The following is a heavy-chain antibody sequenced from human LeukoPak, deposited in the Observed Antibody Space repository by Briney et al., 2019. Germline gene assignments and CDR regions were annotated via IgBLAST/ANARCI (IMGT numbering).Heavy chain of an antibody. J-gene: IGHJ4*02. CDR3: ARVAGTYTFDY. V-gene: IGHV4-4*07. D-gene: IGHD6-19*01. CDR2: IYTTGST. CDR1: GGSISSYY. Sequence: SETLSLTCTVSGGSISSYYWSWIRQPAGKGLEWIGHIYTTGSTNYNPSLKSRVTISVDTSKNQFSLKPSSVTAADTAVYYCARVAGTYTFDYWGQGTLVTVSS.